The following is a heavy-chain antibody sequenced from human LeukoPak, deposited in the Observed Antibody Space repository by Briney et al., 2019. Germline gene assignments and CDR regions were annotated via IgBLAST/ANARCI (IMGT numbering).Heavy chain of an antibody. J-gene: IGHJ4*02. CDR3: ARVGRGYSFNVYCFDY. Sequence: GGSLRLSCAASGFTFSSYGMSWVRQAPGKGLEWVSAISGRGGSTYYADSVKGRFTISRDNSKNTLYLQMNNLRAQDTAVYYCARVGRGYSFNVYCFDYWGQGTLVTVSS. CDR2: ISGRGGST. V-gene: IGHV3-23*01. D-gene: IGHD5-18*01. CDR1: GFTFSSYG.